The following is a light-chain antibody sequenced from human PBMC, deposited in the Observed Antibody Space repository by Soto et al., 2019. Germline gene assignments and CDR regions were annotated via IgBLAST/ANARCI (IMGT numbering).Light chain of an antibody. J-gene: IGKJ1*01. CDR1: QSVYSL. V-gene: IGKV3-11*01. CDR2: DAA. Sequence: EIVLTQSPATLSLSPGERATLSCRASQSVYSLLAWYQQKPGQAPRLLIYDAATRATGIPARFSGSGYGTDFTLTISSREPEDFAVYFCQQRANLWTFGQGTRVQIK. CDR3: QQRANLWT.